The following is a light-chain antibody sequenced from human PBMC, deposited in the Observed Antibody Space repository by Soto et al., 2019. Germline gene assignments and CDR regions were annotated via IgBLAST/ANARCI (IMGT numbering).Light chain of an antibody. V-gene: IGKV1-39*01. Sequence: DIQMTQSPSSLSASMGDRVTITCRASQTIDSYLNWYQQKPGKAPNLLIYATSTLETGVPSRFSGSGSGTDFTLTISSLQPADFATYYCQQSYEIPRTFGQGTKVDIK. CDR3: QQSYEIPRT. J-gene: IGKJ1*01. CDR1: QTIDSY. CDR2: ATS.